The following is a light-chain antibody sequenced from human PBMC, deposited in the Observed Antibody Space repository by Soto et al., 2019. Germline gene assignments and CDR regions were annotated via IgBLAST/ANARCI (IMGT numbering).Light chain of an antibody. V-gene: IGLV2-11*01. Sequence: QSALTQPRSVSASPGQSVTLSCTGSRSDVGVYNYVSWYQQHPGKAPKLMIYDVSKRPSGVPDRFSGSTSGTSASLVIRGLQSEDEADYYCAAWDDILNGYVFGDGTKVTVL. CDR2: DVS. CDR3: AAWDDILNGYV. J-gene: IGLJ1*01. CDR1: RSDVGVYNY.